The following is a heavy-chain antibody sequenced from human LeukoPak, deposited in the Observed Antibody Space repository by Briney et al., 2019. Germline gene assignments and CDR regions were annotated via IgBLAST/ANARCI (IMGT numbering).Heavy chain of an antibody. CDR1: GYSFTSYW. CDR2: IYPGDSDT. CDR3: ARPGYCSSTSCYASF. Sequence: GESLKIYCKGSGYSFTSYWIGWVRQMPGKGLEWMGIIYPGDSDTRYSPSFQGQVTISADKSISTAYLQWSSLKASDTAMYYCARPGYCSSTSCYASFWGQGTLVTVSS. D-gene: IGHD2-2*01. V-gene: IGHV5-51*01. J-gene: IGHJ4*02.